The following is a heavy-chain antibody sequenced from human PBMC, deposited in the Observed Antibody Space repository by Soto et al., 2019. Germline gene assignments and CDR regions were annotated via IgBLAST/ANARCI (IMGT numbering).Heavy chain of an antibody. CDR1: GFTFSSYW. D-gene: IGHD3-3*01. V-gene: IGHV3-74*01. CDR2: INSDGSST. J-gene: IGHJ3*02. CDR3: ARVSRGRFLEWLGHSRGAFDI. Sequence: PGGSLRLSCAASGFTFSSYWMHWVRQAPGKGLVWVSRINSDGSSTSYADSVKGRFTISRDNAKNTLYLQMNSLRAEDTAVYYCARVSRGRFLEWLGHSRGAFDIWGQGTMVTVSS.